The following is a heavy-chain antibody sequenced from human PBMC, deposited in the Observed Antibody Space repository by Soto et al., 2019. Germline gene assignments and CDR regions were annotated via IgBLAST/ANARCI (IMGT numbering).Heavy chain of an antibody. J-gene: IGHJ4*02. CDR1: GGSITTYQ. CDR2: YSGFT. Sequence: SETLSLTCTVSGGSITTYQWSWIRQPPGKGLEWIGGYSGFTDYNPSLESRATISVDHSKNQFSLTLRSVTAADSAVYYCARDYGDYSFFFDYWGQGALVTVSS. V-gene: IGHV4-59*01. CDR3: ARDYGDYSFFFDY. D-gene: IGHD4-17*01.